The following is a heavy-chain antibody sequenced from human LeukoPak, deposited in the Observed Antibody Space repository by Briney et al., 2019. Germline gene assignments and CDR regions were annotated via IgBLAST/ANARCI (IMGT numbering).Heavy chain of an antibody. CDR3: ARWARYCSSGSCYSWFDP. D-gene: IGHD2-15*01. V-gene: IGHV3-7*01. Sequence: GGSLRLSCAASGFTFRSYWMSWVRQAPGKGLEWVANMKLDGSEEYYVDSVKGRFTISSDNAKNSLYLQMDSLRVDDTAVYYCARWARYCSSGSCYSWFDPWGQGTLVTVSS. J-gene: IGHJ5*02. CDR1: GFTFRSYW. CDR2: MKLDGSEE.